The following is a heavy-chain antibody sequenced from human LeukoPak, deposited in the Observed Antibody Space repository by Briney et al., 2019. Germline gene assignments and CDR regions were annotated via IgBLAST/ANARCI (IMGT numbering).Heavy chain of an antibody. D-gene: IGHD2-15*01. CDR1: GYTFTSYG. Sequence: ASVKVSCKASGYTFTSYGISWVRQAPGQGLEWMGWISAYNGNTNYAQKLQGRVTMTTDTSTSTAYMELRSLRSDDTAVYYCARDKYWEVVVAATHYYYYGMDVWGQGTTVTVSS. CDR3: ARDKYWEVVVAATHYYYYGMDV. J-gene: IGHJ6*02. V-gene: IGHV1-18*01. CDR2: ISAYNGNT.